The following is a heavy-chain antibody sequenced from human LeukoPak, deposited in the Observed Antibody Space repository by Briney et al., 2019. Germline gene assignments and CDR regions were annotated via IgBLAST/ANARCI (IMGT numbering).Heavy chain of an antibody. J-gene: IGHJ5*02. Sequence: KPSETLSLTCTVSGGSISSSSYYWGWIRQPPGKGLEWIGSIYYSGSTYYNPSLKSRVTISVDTSKNQFSLKLSSVTAADTAVYYCARHITYYDYVWGSYPLNNWFDPWGQGTLVTVSS. V-gene: IGHV4-39*01. CDR1: GGSISSSSYY. CDR2: IYYSGST. CDR3: ARHITYYDYVWGSYPLNNWFDP. D-gene: IGHD3-16*01.